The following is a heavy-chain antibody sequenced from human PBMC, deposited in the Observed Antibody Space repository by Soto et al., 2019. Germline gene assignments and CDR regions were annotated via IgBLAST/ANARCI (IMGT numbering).Heavy chain of an antibody. CDR1: GGTFSSYT. CDR3: ARDGGVVPAAMPYYFDY. D-gene: IGHD2-2*01. V-gene: IGHV1-69*08. CDR2: IIPILGIA. J-gene: IGHJ4*02. Sequence: QVQLVQSGAEVKKPGSSVKVSCKASGGTFSSYTISWVRQAPGQGLEWMGRIIPILGIANYAQKFQGRVTITADKSTSTAYMELSSLRSEDTAVYSCARDGGVVPAAMPYYFDYWGQGTLVTVSS.